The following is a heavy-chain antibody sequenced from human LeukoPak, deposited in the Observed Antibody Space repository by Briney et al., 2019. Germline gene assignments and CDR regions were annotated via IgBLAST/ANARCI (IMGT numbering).Heavy chain of an antibody. CDR1: GGSISSSSYY. CDR3: APIYYYDSSGYVSAFDY. CDR2: IYYSGST. V-gene: IGHV4-39*07. J-gene: IGHJ4*02. D-gene: IGHD3-22*01. Sequence: SETLSLTCTVSGGSISSSSYYWGWIRQPPGKGLEWIGSIYYSGSTYYNPSLKSRVTISVDTSKNQFSLKLSSVTAADTAVYYCAPIYYYDSSGYVSAFDYWGQGTLVTVSS.